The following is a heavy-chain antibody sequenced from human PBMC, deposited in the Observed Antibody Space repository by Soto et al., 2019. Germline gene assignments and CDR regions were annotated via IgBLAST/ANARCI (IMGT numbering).Heavy chain of an antibody. V-gene: IGHV3-64D*06. CDR3: VKGRTIFGVVTPGGKYGMDV. Sequence: GGSLRLSCSASGFTFSSYAMHWVRQAPGKGLEYVSAISSNGGSTYYADSVKGRFTISRDNSKNTLYLQMSSLRAEDTAVYYCVKGRTIFGVVTPGGKYGMDVWGQGTTVTVSS. D-gene: IGHD3-3*01. J-gene: IGHJ6*02. CDR2: ISSNGGST. CDR1: GFTFSSYA.